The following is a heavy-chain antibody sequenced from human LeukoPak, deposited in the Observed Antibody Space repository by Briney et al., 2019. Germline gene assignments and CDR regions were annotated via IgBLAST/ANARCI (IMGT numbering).Heavy chain of an antibody. J-gene: IGHJ4*02. CDR3: AKGQELDDGVFDS. CDR2: IRSNGDTA. Sequence: QAGGSLRLSCAASGFTFTSYAMSWVRQTPGKGLEWVSTIRSNGDTAYNADSVRGRFAISRDNSKNALFLQMNSLRVEDTAIYYCAKGQELDDGVFDSWGQGTLVTVSS. V-gene: IGHV3-23*01. CDR1: GFTFTSYA. D-gene: IGHD1-1*01.